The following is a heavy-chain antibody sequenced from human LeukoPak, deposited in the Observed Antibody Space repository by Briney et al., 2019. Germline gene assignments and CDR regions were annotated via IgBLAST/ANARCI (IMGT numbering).Heavy chain of an antibody. CDR3: ARGVYIAAAQYGY. J-gene: IGHJ4*02. V-gene: IGHV4-59*01. CDR1: GGSISNYY. Sequence: PSETLSLTCTVSGGSISNYYWSWIRQPPGKGLEWIGYIYYSGTTNYNPSLKSRVTISVDTSKNQFSLKLNSVAAADTAVYYCARGVYIAAAQYGYWGQGTLVTVSS. CDR2: IYYSGTT. D-gene: IGHD6-13*01.